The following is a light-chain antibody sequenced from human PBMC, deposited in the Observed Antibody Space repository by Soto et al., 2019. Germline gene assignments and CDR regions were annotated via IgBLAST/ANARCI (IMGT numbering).Light chain of an antibody. Sequence: EIVLTQSPGTLSLSPGERATLSCRASQTVDSVYLAWYQQKPGQPPRLLIYVASTRAAGIPKRFSGSGSGTDFTLTISRVEPVDFAVYYCQQYDTSPPLYTFGRGNNLEIK. V-gene: IGKV3-20*01. CDR1: QTVDSVY. J-gene: IGKJ2*01. CDR3: QQYDTSPPLYT. CDR2: VAS.